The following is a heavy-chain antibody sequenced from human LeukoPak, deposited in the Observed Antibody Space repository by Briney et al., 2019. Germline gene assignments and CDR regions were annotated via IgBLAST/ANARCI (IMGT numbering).Heavy chain of an antibody. D-gene: IGHD3-3*01. J-gene: IGHJ4*02. CDR1: GFTFSSYA. Sequence: GRSLRLSCAASGFTFSSYAMHWVRQAPGKGLEWVAVISYDGSNKYYADSVKGRFTISRDNSKNTLYLQMNSLRAEDTAVYYCAKGATWSGGDYFDYWGQGTLVTVSS. CDR3: AKGATWSGGDYFDY. CDR2: ISYDGSNK. V-gene: IGHV3-30*07.